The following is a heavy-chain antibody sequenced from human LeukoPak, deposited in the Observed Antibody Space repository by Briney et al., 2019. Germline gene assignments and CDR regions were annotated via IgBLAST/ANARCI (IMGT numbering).Heavy chain of an antibody. CDR1: GGSISSSIYY. CDR3: AGLADCSSTSCYDL. CDR2: IYYSGST. V-gene: IGHV4-39*01. J-gene: IGHJ5*02. Sequence: PSETLSLTCTVSGGSISSSIYYWRWIRQPPGKGLEWIGSIYYSGSTYYNPSLKSRVIISVVTSKNQFSLKLKSVTATDMAVYYCAGLADCSSTSCYDLWGQGTLVTVSS. D-gene: IGHD2-2*01.